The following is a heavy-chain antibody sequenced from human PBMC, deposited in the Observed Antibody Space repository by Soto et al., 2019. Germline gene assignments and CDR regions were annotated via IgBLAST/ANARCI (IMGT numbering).Heavy chain of an antibody. D-gene: IGHD3-10*01. V-gene: IGHV1-69*04. Sequence: SVKVSCKASGGTFSSYTISWVRQAPGQGLEWMGRIIPILGIANYAQKFQGRVTITADKSTSTAYMELSSLRSEDTAVYYCARDGQSLWFGELNYYYYYMDVWGKGTTVTVSS. CDR1: GGTFSSYT. CDR2: IIPILGIA. CDR3: ARDGQSLWFGELNYYYYYMDV. J-gene: IGHJ6*03.